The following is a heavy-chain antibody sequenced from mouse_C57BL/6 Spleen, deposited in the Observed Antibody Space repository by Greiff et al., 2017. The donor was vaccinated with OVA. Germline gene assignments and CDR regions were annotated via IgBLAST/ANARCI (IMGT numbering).Heavy chain of an antibody. Sequence: EVHLVEPGGGLVKPGGSLKLSCAASGFTFSSYAMSWVRQTPEKRLEWVATISDGGSYTYYPDNVKGRFTISRDNAKNNLYLQMSHLKSEDTAMYYGARSRNYDYDDAMDYWGQGTSVTVSS. CDR2: ISDGGSYT. J-gene: IGHJ4*01. D-gene: IGHD2-4*01. CDR1: GFTFSSYA. V-gene: IGHV5-4*01. CDR3: ARSRNYDYDDAMDY.